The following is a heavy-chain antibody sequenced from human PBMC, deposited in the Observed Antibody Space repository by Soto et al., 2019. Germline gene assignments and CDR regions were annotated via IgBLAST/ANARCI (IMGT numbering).Heavy chain of an antibody. CDR3: ARDDYTYGVY. D-gene: IGHD3-3*01. CDR2: IGPYGNSI. V-gene: IGHV3-11*01. J-gene: IGHJ4*02. Sequence: GGSLRLSCAAPGFSFRDYFMSWIRQAPGKGLEWVSYIGPYGNSIYYADSVKGRFTISRDDAKKSLYLHMNSLRAEDTAVYYCARDDYTYGVYWGQGSLVTVSS. CDR1: GFSFRDYF.